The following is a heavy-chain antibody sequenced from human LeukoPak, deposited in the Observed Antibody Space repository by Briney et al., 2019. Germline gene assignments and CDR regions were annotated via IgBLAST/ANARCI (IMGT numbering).Heavy chain of an antibody. V-gene: IGHV1-69*13. CDR2: IIPIFGTA. CDR1: GYTFTSYY. J-gene: IGHJ3*02. CDR3: ARALGIAFDI. Sequence: SVKVSCKASGYTFTSYYMHWVRQAPGQGLEWMGGIIPIFGTANYAQKFQGRVTITADESTSTAYMELSSLRSEDTAVYYCARALGIAFDIWGQGTMVTVSS. D-gene: IGHD6-13*01.